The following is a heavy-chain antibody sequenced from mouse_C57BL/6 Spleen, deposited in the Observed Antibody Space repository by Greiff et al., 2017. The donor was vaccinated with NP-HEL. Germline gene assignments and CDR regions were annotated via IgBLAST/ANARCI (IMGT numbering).Heavy chain of an antibody. Sequence: GGGLVQPKGSLKLSCAASGFSFITYDMHWVRQAPGKGLEWVARIRSKSNNYATYYADSVKDRFTISRDDSESMLYLQMNNLKTEDTAVYYCVRHGYEDWFAYWGQGTLVTVSA. J-gene: IGHJ3*01. D-gene: IGHD2-2*01. CDR1: GFSFITYD. CDR3: VRHGYEDWFAY. CDR2: IRSKSNNYAT. V-gene: IGHV10-1*01.